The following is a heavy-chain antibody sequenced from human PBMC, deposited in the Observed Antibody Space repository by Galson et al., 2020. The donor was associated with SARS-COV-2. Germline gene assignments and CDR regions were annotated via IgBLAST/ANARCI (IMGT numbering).Heavy chain of an antibody. V-gene: IGHV3-53*04. CDR3: ARGVGGMNV. J-gene: IGHJ6*02. CDR2: IYAYSGANT. D-gene: IGHD3-10*01. Sequence: GESLKISCAATGFTIYANYINWVRQAPGKGLEWVSIIYAYSGANTYYADSVRGRFTISRHNSENTVYLQMDSLRVEDTAVYYCARGVGGMNVWGQWTTVTVSS. CDR1: GFTIYANY.